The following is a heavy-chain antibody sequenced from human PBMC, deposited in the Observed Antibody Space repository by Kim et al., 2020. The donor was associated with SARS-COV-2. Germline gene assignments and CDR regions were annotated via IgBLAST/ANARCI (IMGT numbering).Heavy chain of an antibody. CDR2: ISSSSSYI. V-gene: IGHV3-21*01. Sequence: GGSLRLSCAASGFTFSSYSMNWVRQAPGKGLEWVSSISSSSSYIYYADSVKGRFTISRDNAKNSLYLQMNSLRAEDTAVYYCARDRGLVEGMVRGVPSWTWGQGTLVTVSS. D-gene: IGHD3-10*01. CDR1: GFTFSSYS. CDR3: ARDRGLVEGMVRGVPSWT. J-gene: IGHJ5*02.